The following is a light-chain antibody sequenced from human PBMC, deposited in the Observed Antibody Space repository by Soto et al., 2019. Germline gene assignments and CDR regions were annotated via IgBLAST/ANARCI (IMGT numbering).Light chain of an antibody. V-gene: IGKV3-11*01. J-gene: IGKJ4*01. CDR3: QHRANWPLT. Sequence: EVVLTQSPAILSLSPGERATLSCRASQSVTIKLAWYQQKPGQPPRLLMYDASTRATGTPARFSGSGSGTDFTLSISSLEPXDSAFYFCQHRANWPLTFGXGTRVDIX. CDR2: DAS. CDR1: QSVTIK.